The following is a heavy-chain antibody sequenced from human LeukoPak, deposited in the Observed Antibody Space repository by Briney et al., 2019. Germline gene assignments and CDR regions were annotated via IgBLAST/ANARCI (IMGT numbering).Heavy chain of an antibody. V-gene: IGHV1-18*01. Sequence: ASVKVSCKASGYTFTSYGISWVRQAPGQGLEWMGWISAYNGNTNYAQKLQGRVTMTTDTSTSTAYMELRSLRSDDTAVYYCAREWALYCSSTSCYYYYYGMDVWGQGTTVTVSS. D-gene: IGHD2-2*01. CDR2: ISAYNGNT. J-gene: IGHJ6*02. CDR3: AREWALYCSSTSCYYYYYGMDV. CDR1: GYTFTSYG.